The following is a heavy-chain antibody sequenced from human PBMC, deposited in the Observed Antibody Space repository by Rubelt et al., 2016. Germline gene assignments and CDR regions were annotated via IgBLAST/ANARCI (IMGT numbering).Heavy chain of an antibody. V-gene: IGHV3-30*04. CDR3: ARVVVAYYYYGMDV. D-gene: IGHD5-12*01. CDR2: ISNDGSNK. J-gene: IGHJ6*02. Sequence: VQLVESGGGLVKPGGSLRLSCAASGFTFSSYTMNWVRQAPGKGLEWVAVISNDGSNKYYADSVKGRFTISRDNSKNTLYLQMNSLGAEDTAVYYCARVVVAYYYYGMDVWGQGTTVTVSS. CDR1: GFTFSSYT.